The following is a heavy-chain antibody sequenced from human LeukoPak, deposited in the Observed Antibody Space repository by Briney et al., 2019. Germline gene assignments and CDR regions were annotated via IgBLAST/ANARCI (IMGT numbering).Heavy chain of an antibody. V-gene: IGHV4-59*01. Sequence: SETQSLTCTVSGGSISSYYWSWIRQPPGKGLEWIGYIYYSGSTNYNPSLKSRVTISVDTSKNQFSLKLSSVTAADTAVYYCARGATMDFDYWGQGTLVTVSS. CDR1: GGSISSYY. CDR2: IYYSGST. D-gene: IGHD5-12*01. CDR3: ARGATMDFDY. J-gene: IGHJ4*02.